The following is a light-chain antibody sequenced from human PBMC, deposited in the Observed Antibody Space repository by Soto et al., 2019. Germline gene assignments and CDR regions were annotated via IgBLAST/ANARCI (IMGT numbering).Light chain of an antibody. CDR2: AAS. CDR1: QTISTY. V-gene: IGKV1-16*01. Sequence: DIQMTQSPSSLSASVGDRVTITCRASQTISTYLNWYQQKPGKAPELLIYAASNLQTGVPSRFSGSGSGTDFTLTISSLQPDDFATYYCQQYNSYSGTFGQGTKVDIK. J-gene: IGKJ1*01. CDR3: QQYNSYSGT.